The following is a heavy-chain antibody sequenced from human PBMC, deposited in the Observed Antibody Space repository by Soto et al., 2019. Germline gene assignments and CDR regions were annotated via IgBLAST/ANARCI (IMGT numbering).Heavy chain of an antibody. CDR1: GFTFSSYA. V-gene: IGHV3-30*18. J-gene: IGHJ4*02. CDR2: ITYDGSSQ. Sequence: GESLKISCAASGFTFSSYAMSWVRQAPGKGLEWVAVITYDGSSQYYADSVKGRFTISRDNSKNTLSLHLNTLKPEDTAVYHCAKDRVGGTFYTPLAFWGQGTLVTVSS. D-gene: IGHD1-7*01. CDR3: AKDRVGGTFYTPLAF.